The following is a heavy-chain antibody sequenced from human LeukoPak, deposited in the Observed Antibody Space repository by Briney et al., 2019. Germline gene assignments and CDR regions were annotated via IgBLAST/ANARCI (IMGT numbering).Heavy chain of an antibody. Sequence: SETLSLTCTVSGGSISSYYWSWIRQPAGKGLEWIGHIYTSGSTNYNPSLKSRVTISVDTSKNQFSLKLSSVTAADTAVYYCARGYCSGGSCYSYYYYNYMDVWGKGTTVTVSS. CDR1: GGSISSYY. J-gene: IGHJ6*03. V-gene: IGHV4-4*07. CDR3: ARGYCSGGSCYSYYYYNYMDV. D-gene: IGHD2-15*01. CDR2: IYTSGST.